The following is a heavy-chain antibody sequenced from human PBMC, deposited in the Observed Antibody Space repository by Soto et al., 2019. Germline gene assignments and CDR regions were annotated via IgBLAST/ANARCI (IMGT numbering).Heavy chain of an antibody. Sequence: QLQLQESGPGLVKPSETLSLTCTVSGDSISTRSNYWAWMRQPPGKGLDGIGSNYYTGGTYYNPSHKSQVPLYLDTPKNRSSLNLNSLTAADTALYSCAREGPPIRAHNPPEYFNHWGKDPPVTVSS. CDR1: GDSISTRSNY. CDR2: NYYTGGT. V-gene: IGHV4-39*02. CDR3: AREGPPIRAHNPPEYFNH. J-gene: IGHJ1*01.